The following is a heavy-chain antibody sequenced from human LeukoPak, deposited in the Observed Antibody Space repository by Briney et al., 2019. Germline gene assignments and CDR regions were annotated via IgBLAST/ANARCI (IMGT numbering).Heavy chain of an antibody. J-gene: IGHJ6*03. CDR3: ARSSYTVTTLEYYYYMDV. CDR2: IYTSGST. V-gene: IGHV4-61*02. Sequence: SETLFLTCTVSGGSISCGSYYWRWIRQPAGKGLEWIGRIYTSGSTNYNPFLKSRVTISVDTSKNQFSLKLSSVTAADTAVYYCARSSYTVTTLEYYYYMDVWGKGTTVTVSS. CDR1: GGSISCGSYY. D-gene: IGHD4-11*01.